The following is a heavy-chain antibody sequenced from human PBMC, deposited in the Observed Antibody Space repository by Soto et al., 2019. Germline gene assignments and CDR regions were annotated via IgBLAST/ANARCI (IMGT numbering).Heavy chain of an antibody. CDR1: GFTFSSYT. CDR3: ARGDYNSGWLFDP. D-gene: IGHD6-19*01. J-gene: IGHJ5*02. Sequence: GGSLRLSCAASGFTFSSYTMNWVRQAPGKGLEWVSSISSSSSYIFYADSVKGRFTISRDDAKNSLYLQLNSLRAEDTALYYCARGDYNSGWLFDPWGQGTLVTVSS. V-gene: IGHV3-21*01. CDR2: ISSSSSYI.